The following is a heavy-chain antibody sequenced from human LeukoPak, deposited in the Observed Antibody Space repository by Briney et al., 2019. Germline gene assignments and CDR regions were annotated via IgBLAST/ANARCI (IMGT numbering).Heavy chain of an antibody. D-gene: IGHD2-15*01. Sequence: PSETLSLTCTVSGGSISNYYWSWIRQPPGKGLEWIGYIFSSGSTNYNPSLASRVTISLVTSKNQFSLRLRSATAADTAVYYCARHLPRTDIGYAFDIWGQGTVVTVSS. V-gene: IGHV4-59*08. J-gene: IGHJ3*02. CDR1: GGSISNYY. CDR2: IFSSGST. CDR3: ARHLPRTDIGYAFDI.